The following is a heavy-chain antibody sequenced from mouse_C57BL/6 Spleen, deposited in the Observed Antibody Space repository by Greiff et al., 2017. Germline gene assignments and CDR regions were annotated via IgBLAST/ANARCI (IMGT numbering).Heavy chain of an antibody. CDR1: GYAFSSSW. CDR2: IYPGDGDT. CDR3: AREALDYFDY. Sequence: QVQLKESGPELVKPGASVKISCKASGYAFSSSWMNWVKQRPGKGLEWIGRIYPGDGDTNYNGKFKGKATLTADKSSSTAYMQLSSLTSEDSAVYVCAREALDYFDYWGQGTTLTVSS. V-gene: IGHV1-82*01. J-gene: IGHJ2*01. D-gene: IGHD3-2*02.